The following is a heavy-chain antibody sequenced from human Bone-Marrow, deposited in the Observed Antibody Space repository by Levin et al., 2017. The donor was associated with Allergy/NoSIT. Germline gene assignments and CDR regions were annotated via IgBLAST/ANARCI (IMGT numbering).Heavy chain of an antibody. CDR1: GFTFSDYY. V-gene: IGHV3-11*01. Sequence: GGSLRLSCAASGFTFSDYYMSWIRQAPGKGLEWVSYISSSGSTIYYADSVKGRFTISRDNAKNSLYLQMNSLRAEDTAVYYCASPAAAGNWFDPWGQGTLVTVSS. CDR2: ISSSGSTI. D-gene: IGHD6-13*01. CDR3: ASPAAAGNWFDP. J-gene: IGHJ5*02.